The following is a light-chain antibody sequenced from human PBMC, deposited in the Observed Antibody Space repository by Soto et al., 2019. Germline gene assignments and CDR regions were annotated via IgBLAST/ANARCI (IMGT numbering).Light chain of an antibody. Sequence: EILMTQSPATLSVSPGEGLTLSCRASQSISRTLAWYQQRPGQPPRLLIYDASSRATGVPARFSGSGSGTEFTLTISRLQSEDFAVYYCQQYNNWPLTFGGGTKVEIK. CDR1: QSISRT. CDR2: DAS. CDR3: QQYNNWPLT. J-gene: IGKJ4*01. V-gene: IGKV3-15*01.